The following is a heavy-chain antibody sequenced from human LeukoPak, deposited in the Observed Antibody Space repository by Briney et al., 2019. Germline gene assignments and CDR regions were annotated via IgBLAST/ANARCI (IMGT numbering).Heavy chain of an antibody. CDR2: IYPGDSDT. V-gene: IGHV5-51*01. CDR1: GYSFTTYW. D-gene: IGHD2-2*01. Sequence: KPGESLKISCRGSGYSFTTYWIGWVRQMPGKRLEWMGIIYPGDSDTRYTPSFQGQVTMSADKSINTAYLQWSSLKASDTAIYYCARRQGCSSTSCPPDYWGQGTLVTVSP. CDR3: ARRQGCSSTSCPPDY. J-gene: IGHJ4*02.